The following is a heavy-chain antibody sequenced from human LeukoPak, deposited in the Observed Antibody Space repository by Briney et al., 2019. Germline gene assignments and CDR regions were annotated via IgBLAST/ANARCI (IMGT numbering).Heavy chain of an antibody. D-gene: IGHD6-6*01. V-gene: IGHV4-39*01. CDR3: ARHIGSSSSRGYYFDY. CDR2: IYYSGST. Sequence: SETLSLTCTVSGGSISSSRYYWGWIRQPPGKGLEWIGSIYYSGSTYYNPSLKSRVTISVDTSKNQFSLKLSSVTAADTAVYYCARHIGSSSSRGYYFDYWGQGTLVTVSS. J-gene: IGHJ4*02. CDR1: GGSISSSRYY.